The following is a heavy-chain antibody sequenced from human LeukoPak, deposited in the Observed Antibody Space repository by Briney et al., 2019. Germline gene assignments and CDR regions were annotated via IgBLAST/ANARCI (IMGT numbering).Heavy chain of an antibody. CDR2: IFYSGST. V-gene: IGHV4-31*03. D-gene: IGHD3-22*01. CDR1: GGSISSGGYY. CDR3: ARGGVVSGYSIFDY. J-gene: IGHJ4*01. Sequence: PSETLSLTCTVSGGSISSGGYYWSWIRQHPGKGLEWIGYIFYSGSTYYNPSLMSRVSISADTSKNQFSLTLRQCTAAGTALYYCARGGVVSGYSIFDYWGHGTLVIVSS.